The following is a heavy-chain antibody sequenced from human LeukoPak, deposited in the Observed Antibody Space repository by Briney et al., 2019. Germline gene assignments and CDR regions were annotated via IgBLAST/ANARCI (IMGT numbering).Heavy chain of an antibody. V-gene: IGHV4-59*01. CDR3: ARGRLLRYFDWSLFDP. CDR2: IYYSGST. J-gene: IGHJ5*02. CDR1: GGSISSYY. Sequence: SETLSLTCTVSGGSISSYYWSWIRQPPGKGLEWIGYIYYSGSTNYNPSLKSRVTISVDTSKNQFSLKLSSATAADTAVYYCARGRLLRYFDWSLFDPWGQGTLVTVSS. D-gene: IGHD3-9*01.